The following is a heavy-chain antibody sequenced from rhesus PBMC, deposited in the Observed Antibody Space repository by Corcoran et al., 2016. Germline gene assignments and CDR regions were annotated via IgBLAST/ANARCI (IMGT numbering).Heavy chain of an antibody. D-gene: IGHD6-25*01. V-gene: IGHV4-147*01. CDR1: GGSISSNY. CDR2: IYGGSGST. J-gene: IGHJ4*01. Sequence: QVQLQESGPGLVKPSETLSRTCAVSGGSISSNYWSWIRQSPGKGLEGIGYIYGGSGSTSYNPSLRGRVTISPDTSKNQFSLKLSAVTAADTAVYYCARLRYSGSWGQGVLVTVSS. CDR3: ARLRYSGS.